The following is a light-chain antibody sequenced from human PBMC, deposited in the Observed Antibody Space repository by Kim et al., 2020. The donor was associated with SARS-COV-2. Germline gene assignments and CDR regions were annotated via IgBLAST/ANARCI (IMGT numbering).Light chain of an antibody. CDR2: DVT. Sequence: QSALTQPASVSGSPGQSITISCTGTSSDVGGYNYVSWYQQHPGKAPKLMIYDVTKRPSGVSNRFSGSKSGNTASPTISGLQAEDEGDYYCSSFTSDSTVFGGGTQLTVL. CDR3: SSFTSDSTV. V-gene: IGLV2-14*01. CDR1: SSDVGGYNY. J-gene: IGLJ3*02.